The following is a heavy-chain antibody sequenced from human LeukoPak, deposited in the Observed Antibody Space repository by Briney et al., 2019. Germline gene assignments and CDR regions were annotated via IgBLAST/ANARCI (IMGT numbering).Heavy chain of an antibody. J-gene: IGHJ5*02. CDR3: AAYYYDSSGFWFDP. D-gene: IGHD3-22*01. CDR1: GGSISSGGYY. Sequence: SQTLSLTCTVSGGSISSGGYYWSWIRQHPGKGLEWIGYIYYSGSTYYNPSLKSRVTISVDTSKNQFSLKLSSVTAADTAVYYCAAYYYDSSGFWFDPWGQGTLVTVSS. V-gene: IGHV4-31*03. CDR2: IYYSGST.